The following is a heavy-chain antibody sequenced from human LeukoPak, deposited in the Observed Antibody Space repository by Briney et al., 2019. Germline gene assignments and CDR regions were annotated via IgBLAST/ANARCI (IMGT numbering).Heavy chain of an antibody. CDR1: GFTVSSNY. D-gene: IGHD1-26*01. V-gene: IGHV3-23*01. CDR3: AKDGGGATTPQQYFQH. J-gene: IGHJ1*01. Sequence: GGSLRLSCAASGFTVSSNYMSWVRQAPGKGLEWVSSISASGGSTYYADSVKGRFTISRGNSKNTLYLQMNSLRAEDTAVFYCAKDGGGATTPQQYFQHWGQGTLVTVSS. CDR2: ISASGGST.